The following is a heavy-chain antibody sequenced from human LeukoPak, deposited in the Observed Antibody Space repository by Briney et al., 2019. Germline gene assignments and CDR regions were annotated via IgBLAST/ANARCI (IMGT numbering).Heavy chain of an antibody. D-gene: IGHD1-26*01. Sequence: PGGSLRLSCAASGFTFSSYSMNWVRQAPGKGLEWVSSISSSSSYIYYADSVKGRFTISRDNARNSLYLQMNSLRAEDTAVYYCARAPRSWYADIVVGATTYYYYGMDVWGQGTTVTVSS. CDR2: ISSSSSYI. CDR1: GFTFSSYS. J-gene: IGHJ6*02. V-gene: IGHV3-21*01. CDR3: ARAPRSWYADIVVGATTYYYYGMDV.